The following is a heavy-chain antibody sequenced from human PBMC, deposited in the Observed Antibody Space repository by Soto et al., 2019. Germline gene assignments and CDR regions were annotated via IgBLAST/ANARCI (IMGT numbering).Heavy chain of an antibody. D-gene: IGHD2-21*02. Sequence: PGGSLRLSCAASGFTVSSNYMSWVRQAPGKGLEWVSVIYSGGSTYYADSVKGRFTISRDNSKNTLYLQMNSLRAEDTAVYYCAREAAIGGSDWPGYFDYWGQGTLVTVSS. J-gene: IGHJ4*02. CDR3: AREAAIGGSDWPGYFDY. CDR1: GFTVSSNY. V-gene: IGHV3-66*01. CDR2: IYSGGST.